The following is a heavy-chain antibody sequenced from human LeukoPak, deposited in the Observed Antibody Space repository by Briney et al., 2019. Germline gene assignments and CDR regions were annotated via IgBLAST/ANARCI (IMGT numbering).Heavy chain of an antibody. CDR3: AKDRKVVPVGDV. Sequence: SGGSLRLSCAASGFTFSSYAMSWVRQAPGKGLEWVSAVSGSGGSTYYADSVKGRFTISRDNSKNTLYLQMNSLRAEDTAVYYCAKDRKVVPVGDVWGQGTTVTVSS. V-gene: IGHV3-23*01. J-gene: IGHJ6*02. D-gene: IGHD2-15*01. CDR1: GFTFSSYA. CDR2: VSGSGGST.